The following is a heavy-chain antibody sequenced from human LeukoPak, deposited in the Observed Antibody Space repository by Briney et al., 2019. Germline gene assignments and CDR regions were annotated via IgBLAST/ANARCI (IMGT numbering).Heavy chain of an antibody. CDR1: GFTFSRNA. D-gene: IGHD3-3*01. Sequence: GGSLRLSCAASGFTFSRNAMTWVRQAPGKGLEWVSSVTGSGGTTFYADSVKGWFTISRDNSKNTLFLQMNSPRAEDTAVYYCARDGFFTPFFYFDYWGQGTLVTVSS. J-gene: IGHJ4*02. CDR3: ARDGFFTPFFYFDY. V-gene: IGHV3-23*01. CDR2: VTGSGGTT.